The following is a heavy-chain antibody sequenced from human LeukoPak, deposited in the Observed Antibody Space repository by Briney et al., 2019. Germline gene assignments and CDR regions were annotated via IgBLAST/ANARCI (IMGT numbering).Heavy chain of an antibody. J-gene: IGHJ4*02. V-gene: IGHV3-30*02. CDR2: IRYDGSNK. CDR1: GFTFSSYG. Sequence: PGGSLRLSCAASGFTFSSYGMHWVRQAPGKGLEWVAFIRYDGSNKYYADSVKGRFTISRDNSKNTLYLQMNSLRAEDTAVYYCTTYYDFWSGHFDYWGQGTLVTVSS. D-gene: IGHD3-3*01. CDR3: TTYYDFWSGHFDY.